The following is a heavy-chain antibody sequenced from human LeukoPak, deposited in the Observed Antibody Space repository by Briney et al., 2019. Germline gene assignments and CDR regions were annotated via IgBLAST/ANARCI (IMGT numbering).Heavy chain of an antibody. CDR1: GFTFSDYY. CDR3: ARWLQLSAVDAFDI. V-gene: IGHV3-20*04. CDR2: INWNGGST. Sequence: GGSLRLSCAASGFTFSDYYMSWIRQAPGKGLEWVSGINWNGGSTGYADSVKGRFTISRDNAKNSLYLQMNSLRAEDTALYYCARWLQLSAVDAFDIWGQGTMVTVSS. D-gene: IGHD5-24*01. J-gene: IGHJ3*02.